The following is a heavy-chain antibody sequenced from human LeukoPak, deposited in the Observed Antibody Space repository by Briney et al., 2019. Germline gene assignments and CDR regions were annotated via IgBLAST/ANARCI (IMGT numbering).Heavy chain of an antibody. Sequence: GASVKVSRKASGYTFTSYGISWVRQAPGQGLEWMGWISAYNGNTNYAQKPQGRVTMTTDTSTSTAYMELRSLRSDDTAVYYCARDLIVVVNFDPPYFDYWGQGTLVTVSS. D-gene: IGHD3-22*01. CDR2: ISAYNGNT. CDR1: GYTFTSYG. J-gene: IGHJ4*02. V-gene: IGHV1-18*01. CDR3: ARDLIVVVNFDPPYFDY.